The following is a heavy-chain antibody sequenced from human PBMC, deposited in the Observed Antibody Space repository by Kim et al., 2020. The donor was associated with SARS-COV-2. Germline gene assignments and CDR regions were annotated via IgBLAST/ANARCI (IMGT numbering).Heavy chain of an antibody. CDR3: ARGGPATMVRGVPAYYYYGMDV. V-gene: IGHV3-74*01. CDR1: GFTFSSYW. J-gene: IGHJ6*02. CDR2: INSDGSST. Sequence: GGSLRLSCAASGFTFSSYWMHWVRQAPEKGLVWVSRINSDGSSTSYADSVKGRFTISRDNAKNTLYLQMNSLRAEDTAVYYCARGGPATMVRGVPAYYYYGMDVWGQGTTVTVSS. D-gene: IGHD3-10*01.